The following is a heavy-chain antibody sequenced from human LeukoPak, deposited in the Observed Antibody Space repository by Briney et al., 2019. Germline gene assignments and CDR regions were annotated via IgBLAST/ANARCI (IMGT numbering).Heavy chain of an antibody. D-gene: IGHD5-18*01. CDR2: ISGSGGST. Sequence: PGGSLRLSCAASGFTFSNYAMSWVRQAPGKGLEWVSAISGSGGSTYYADSVKGRFTISRDNSKNTLYLQMNSLRAEDTAVYYCATYPYSLPRTHFDYWGQGTLVTVSS. CDR3: ATYPYSLPRTHFDY. CDR1: GFTFSNYA. V-gene: IGHV3-23*01. J-gene: IGHJ4*02.